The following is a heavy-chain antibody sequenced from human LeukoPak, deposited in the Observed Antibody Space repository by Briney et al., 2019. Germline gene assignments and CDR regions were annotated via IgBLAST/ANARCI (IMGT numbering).Heavy chain of an antibody. CDR2: ISGSGGST. CDR3: AKDVDSSGYYYFDY. J-gene: IGHJ4*02. Sequence: GGSLRLSCAASGFTFSSHAMSWVRQAPGKGLEWVSAISGSGGSTYYADSVKGRFTISRDNSKNTLYLQMNSLRAEDTAVYYCAKDVDSSGYYYFDYWGQGTLVTVSS. V-gene: IGHV3-23*01. CDR1: GFTFSSHA. D-gene: IGHD3-22*01.